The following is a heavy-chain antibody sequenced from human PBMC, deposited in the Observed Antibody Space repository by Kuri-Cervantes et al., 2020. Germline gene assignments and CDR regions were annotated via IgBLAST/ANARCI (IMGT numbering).Heavy chain of an antibody. Sequence: SCKASGYTFTSYGMHWVRQAPGKGLEWVAVISYDGSNKYYADSVKGRFTISRDNSKNTLYLQMNSLRAEDTAVYYCAKDGQWPIDYWGQGTLVTVSS. V-gene: IGHV3-30*18. CDR1: GYTFTSYG. J-gene: IGHJ4*02. CDR2: ISYDGSNK. D-gene: IGHD6-19*01. CDR3: AKDGQWPIDY.